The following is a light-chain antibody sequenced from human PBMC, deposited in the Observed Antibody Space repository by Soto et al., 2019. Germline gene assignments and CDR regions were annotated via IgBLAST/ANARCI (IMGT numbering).Light chain of an antibody. CDR2: DAS. V-gene: IGKV1-5*01. Sequence: DIQMTQSPSALSASVGDRATITCRASQSISSWLAWYQQKPGKAPKLMIYDASTLQSGVPSRYSGSGSGTEFTLTISNLQPDDFANYYCQQYESYYPWTFGQGTKVDI. J-gene: IGKJ1*01. CDR3: QQYESYYPWT. CDR1: QSISSW.